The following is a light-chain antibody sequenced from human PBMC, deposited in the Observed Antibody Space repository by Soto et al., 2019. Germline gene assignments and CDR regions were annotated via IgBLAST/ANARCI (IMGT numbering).Light chain of an antibody. V-gene: IGKV3-11*01. J-gene: IGKJ3*01. CDR2: DAS. CDR3: QQRSNWPPRFT. CDR1: QSVSSY. Sequence: EIVLTQSPATLSLSPGERATLSCRASQSVSSYLAWYQQKPGQAPRLLIYDASNRATVIPARFSGSGSGTDFTLTISSLAPEDFAVYYCQQRSNWPPRFTFGPGTKVDIK.